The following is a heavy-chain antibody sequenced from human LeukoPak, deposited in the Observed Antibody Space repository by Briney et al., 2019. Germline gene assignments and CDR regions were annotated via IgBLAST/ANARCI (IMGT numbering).Heavy chain of an antibody. J-gene: IGHJ4*02. CDR2: IYTSGST. D-gene: IGHD3-3*01. CDR1: GGSISSYY. CDR3: ARDSTIFGVVPYFDY. V-gene: IGHV4-4*07. Sequence: PSGTLSLTCTVSGGSISSYYWSWIRQPAGKGLEWIGRIYTSGSTNYNPSLKSRVTMSVDTSKNQFSLKLSSVTAADTAVYYCARDSTIFGVVPYFDYWGQGTLVTVSS.